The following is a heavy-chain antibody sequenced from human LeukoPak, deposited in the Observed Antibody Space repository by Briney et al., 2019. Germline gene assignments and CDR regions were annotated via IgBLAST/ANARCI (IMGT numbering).Heavy chain of an antibody. CDR2: ISGSGGST. Sequence: GGSLKLSCAASGFSFSSYAMSWVRQAPGKGLEWVSAISGSGGSTYYADSVKGRFTISRDNSKNTLYLQMNSLRAEDTAVYYCAKVMDTAMAFDYWGQGTLVTVSS. D-gene: IGHD5-18*01. J-gene: IGHJ4*02. V-gene: IGHV3-23*01. CDR3: AKVMDTAMAFDY. CDR1: GFSFSSYA.